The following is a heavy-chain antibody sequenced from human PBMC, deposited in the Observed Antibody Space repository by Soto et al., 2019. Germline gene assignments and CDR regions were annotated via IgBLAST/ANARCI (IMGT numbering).Heavy chain of an antibody. D-gene: IGHD3-10*01. CDR3: ARGASRNYYLDY. CDR1: GFTFSSYW. J-gene: IGHJ4*02. CDR2: INTDGSTT. V-gene: IGHV3-74*01. Sequence: EVQLVESGGNLVQPGGSLRLSCAASGFTFSSYWIHWVRQPPGKGLLWVSRINTDGSTTNYADSVKGRFTISRDNAKNTLYLQMNSLRAEDTAVYYCARGASRNYYLDYWGQGALVTISS.